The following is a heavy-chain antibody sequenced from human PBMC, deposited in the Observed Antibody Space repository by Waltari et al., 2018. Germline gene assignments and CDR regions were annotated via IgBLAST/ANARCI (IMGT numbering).Heavy chain of an antibody. V-gene: IGHV3-30*16. J-gene: IGHJ5*01. CDR1: GFLFGSHA. CDR2: ISYHGSHD. Sequence: QVQLVESGGAVVQPGTSLRLSCAASGFLFGSHAMHWFRQAPGKGLEWVAVISYHGSHDYYAASVKGRFTISRDNSMETMYLQMNSLRPEDTAMYYCARSAPHSSNWFPNWFDSWGQGTPVVVSS. D-gene: IGHD2-2*01. CDR3: ARSAPHSSNWFPNWFDS.